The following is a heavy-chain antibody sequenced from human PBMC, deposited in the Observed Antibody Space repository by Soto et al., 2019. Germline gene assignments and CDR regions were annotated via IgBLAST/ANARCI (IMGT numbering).Heavy chain of an antibody. Sequence: EVQLWESGGGLVQPGGSLRLSCAASGSTFSSYAMSWVRQAPGKGLEWVSVISGSGDSTYYADAVKGRFTISRDKSKNTLYVQMNSQRAEDTAVYYCARELGYCSGGSCYMDGAFDFWGQGTMVTVSS. CDR2: ISGSGDST. CDR1: GSTFSSYA. D-gene: IGHD2-15*01. CDR3: ARELGYCSGGSCYMDGAFDF. V-gene: IGHV3-23*01. J-gene: IGHJ3*01.